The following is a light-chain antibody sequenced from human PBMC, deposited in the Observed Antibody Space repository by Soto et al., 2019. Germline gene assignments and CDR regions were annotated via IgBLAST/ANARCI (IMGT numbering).Light chain of an antibody. CDR2: GAS. Sequence: EIVLTQSPGTLSLSPGERATLSCRASQSVSSNYLAWYQQKPGQAPRLLIYGASSRATGIPDRFSGSGSGTDFTLTISRLEPEDFAVYYCQQYGGSSGTFGQGTKVELK. CDR1: QSVSSNY. CDR3: QQYGGSSGT. J-gene: IGKJ1*01. V-gene: IGKV3-20*01.